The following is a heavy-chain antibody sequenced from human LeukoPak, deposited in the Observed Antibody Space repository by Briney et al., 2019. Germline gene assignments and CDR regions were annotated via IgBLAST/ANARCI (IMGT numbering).Heavy chain of an antibody. CDR2: ISYDGSNK. J-gene: IGHJ3*02. CDR3: ASSSSMASFDAFDI. D-gene: IGHD2/OR15-2a*01. V-gene: IGHV3-30-3*01. CDR1: GFTFSSYA. Sequence: GGSLRLSCAASGFTFSSYAMHWVRQAPGKGLEWVAVISYDGSNKYYADSVKGRFTISRDNSKNTLYLQMNSLRAEDTAVYYCASSSSMASFDAFDIWGQGTMVTVSP.